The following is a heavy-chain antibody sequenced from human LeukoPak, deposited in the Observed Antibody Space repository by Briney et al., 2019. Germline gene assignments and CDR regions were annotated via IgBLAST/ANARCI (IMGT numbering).Heavy chain of an antibody. CDR3: ARQKYGYVSGKYSPSGWFDP. CDR1: GYTFSNYW. Sequence: GESLKISCKGSGYTFSNYWIGWVRQMPGKGLEWMGIIYPGDSNTRYNPSFQGQVTISADKSISTAYLQWSSLKASDTAMYYCARQKYGYVSGKYSPSGWFDPWGQGTLVTVSS. D-gene: IGHD3-10*01. J-gene: IGHJ5*02. CDR2: IYPGDSNT. V-gene: IGHV5-51*01.